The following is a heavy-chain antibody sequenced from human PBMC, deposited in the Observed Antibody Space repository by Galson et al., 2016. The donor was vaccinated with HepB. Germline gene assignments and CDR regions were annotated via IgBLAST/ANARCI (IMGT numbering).Heavy chain of an antibody. V-gene: IGHV1-2*04. J-gene: IGHJ4*02. CDR3: ARSSGSYDQPLDY. D-gene: IGHD3-22*01. CDR2: INPHTGGT. CDR1: GYLFNGYY. Sequence: SVKVSCKASGYLFNGYYIHWVRQAPGQGLEWLGWINPHTGGTKYGQKFQGWVTMSRDTSIITAYMELSRLRSDDTAVYYCARSSGSYDQPLDYWGQGTLATVSP.